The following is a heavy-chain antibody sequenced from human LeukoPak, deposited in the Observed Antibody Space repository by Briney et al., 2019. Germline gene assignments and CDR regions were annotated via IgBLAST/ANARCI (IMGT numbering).Heavy chain of an antibody. Sequence: GGSLRLSCAASGFTFSGSALHWVRQASGKGLEWVGRIRSTANGYATAYAASVKGRFTISRDNSKNTLYLRMNSLRAEDTAVYYCARGGDFWSGYSRGYYMDVWGKGTTVTVSS. D-gene: IGHD3-3*01. CDR2: IRSTANGYAT. CDR1: GFTFSGSA. V-gene: IGHV3-73*01. J-gene: IGHJ6*03. CDR3: ARGGDFWSGYSRGYYMDV.